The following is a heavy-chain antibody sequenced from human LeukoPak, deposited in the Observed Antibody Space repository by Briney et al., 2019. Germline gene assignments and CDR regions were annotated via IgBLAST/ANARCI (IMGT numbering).Heavy chain of an antibody. J-gene: IGHJ4*02. CDR1: GFTFSSYA. CDR2: ISGSGGST. Sequence: PGGSLRLSCAASGFTFSSYAMSWVRQAPGKGLEWVSAISGSGGSTYYADSVKGRFTISRDNSKNTLYLQMNSLRAEDTAVYYCAKEHYNGSGSYYHTFDYWGQGTLVTVSS. D-gene: IGHD3-10*01. CDR3: AKEHYNGSGSYYHTFDY. V-gene: IGHV3-23*01.